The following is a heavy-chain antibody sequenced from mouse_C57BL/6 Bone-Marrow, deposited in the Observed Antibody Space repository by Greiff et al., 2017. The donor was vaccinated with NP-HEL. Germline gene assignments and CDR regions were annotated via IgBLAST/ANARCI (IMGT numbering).Heavy chain of an antibody. CDR3: ARIDEDYYGYAGAMDY. CDR1: GYTFTSSW. D-gene: IGHD2-2*01. V-gene: IGHV1-69*01. Sequence: VQLQQPGAELVMPGASVKLSCKASGYTFTSSWMHWVKQRPGQGLEWIGEIDPSDSYTNYNQKFKGKSTLTVDKSSSTAYMQLSSLTSEDSAVYYCARIDEDYYGYAGAMDYWGQGTSVTVSS. J-gene: IGHJ4*01. CDR2: IDPSDSYT.